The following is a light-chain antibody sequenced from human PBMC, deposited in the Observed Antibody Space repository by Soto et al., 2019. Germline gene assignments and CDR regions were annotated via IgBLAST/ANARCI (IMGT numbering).Light chain of an antibody. J-gene: IGKJ4*01. Sequence: IQMTQSPSTLSASVGDRVTITCRASQSISSWLAWYQQKPGKAPKLLIYKASSLESGVPSRFSGSGSGTEFTLSISSLQPDDFATYYCQQYNSYPLTFGGGTKVEIE. CDR3: QQYNSYPLT. V-gene: IGKV1-5*03. CDR1: QSISSW. CDR2: KAS.